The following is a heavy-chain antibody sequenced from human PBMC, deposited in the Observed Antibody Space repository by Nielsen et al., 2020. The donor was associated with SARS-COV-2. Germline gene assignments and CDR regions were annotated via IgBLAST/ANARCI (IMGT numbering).Heavy chain of an antibody. V-gene: IGHV4-30-4*01. Sequence: SETLSLTCTVSGGSISSGDYYWSWIRQPPGKGLEWIGYIYYSGSTYYNPSLKSRVTISVDTSKNQFSLKLSSVTAADTAVYYCAKLRTARPWHVDLWGRGTLVTVSS. CDR1: GGSISSGDYY. CDR3: AKLRTARPWHVDL. J-gene: IGHJ2*01. CDR2: IYYSGST. D-gene: IGHD6-6*01.